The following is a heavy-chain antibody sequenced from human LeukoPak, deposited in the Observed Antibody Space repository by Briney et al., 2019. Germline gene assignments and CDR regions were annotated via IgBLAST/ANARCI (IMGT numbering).Heavy chain of an antibody. J-gene: IGHJ4*02. CDR3: ARHDMDVAGAGLDYFDY. Sequence: SETLSLTCTVSGDSISRYYWSWLRQPPGKGLEWIGYIYYSGSTNYNPSLKSRVTISVDTSKNQFSLKLSSVTAADTAVYYCARHDMDVAGAGLDYFDYWGQGTLVTVSS. CDR1: GDSISRYY. CDR2: IYYSGST. D-gene: IGHD1-26*01. V-gene: IGHV4-59*08.